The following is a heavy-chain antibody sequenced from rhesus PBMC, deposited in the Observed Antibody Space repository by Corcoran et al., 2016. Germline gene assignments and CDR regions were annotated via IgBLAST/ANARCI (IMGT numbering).Heavy chain of an antibody. Sequence: EVQLVESGGGLAKHGGSLRLSCAASGFTFSSYWMNWVRQAPGKGLEWVSAINSGGGSTYYSDTVKGRFSISRDNSKNTLSLQMNSLRAEDTAVYYCAKIEPPFDYWGQGVLVTVSS. CDR3: AKIEPPFDY. V-gene: IGHV3S25*01. CDR1: GFTFSSYW. J-gene: IGHJ4*01. CDR2: INSGGGST.